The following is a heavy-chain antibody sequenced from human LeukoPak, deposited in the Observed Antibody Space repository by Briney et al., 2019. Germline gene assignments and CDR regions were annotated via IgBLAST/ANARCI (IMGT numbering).Heavy chain of an antibody. CDR2: ISGSSSYT. Sequence: GGSLRLSCAASGSTFSDYYMTWIRQAPGKGLEWVSYISGSSSYTNYADSVKGRFTISRDNAKNSLYLQMNSLRSEDTAVYYCARDLHGSGYRNFDYWGQGTLVTVSS. CDR1: GSTFSDYY. CDR3: ARDLHGSGYRNFDY. J-gene: IGHJ4*02. V-gene: IGHV3-11*06. D-gene: IGHD3-10*01.